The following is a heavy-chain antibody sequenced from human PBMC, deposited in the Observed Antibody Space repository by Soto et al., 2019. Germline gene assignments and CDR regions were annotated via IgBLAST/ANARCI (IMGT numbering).Heavy chain of an antibody. CDR3: ARHGIMITFGGVTPGYFDY. CDR2: IDPSDSYT. J-gene: IGHJ4*02. V-gene: IGHV5-10-1*01. Sequence: GESLKISCKGSGYSFTSYWISWGRQMPGKGLEWMGRIDPSDSYTNYSPSFQGHVTISADKSISTAYLQWSSLKASDTAMYYCARHGIMITFGGVTPGYFDYWGQGTLVTVSS. D-gene: IGHD3-16*01. CDR1: GYSFTSYW.